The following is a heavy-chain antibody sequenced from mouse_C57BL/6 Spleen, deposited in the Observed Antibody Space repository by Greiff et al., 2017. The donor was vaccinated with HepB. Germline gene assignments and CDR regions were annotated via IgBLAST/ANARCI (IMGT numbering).Heavy chain of an antibody. CDR1: GYTFTSYW. V-gene: IGHV1-53*01. CDR2: INPSNGGT. J-gene: IGHJ2*01. CDR3: ARGTTVVAPPFDY. Sequence: QVQLKQPGTELVKPGASVKLSCKASGYTFTSYWMHWVKQRPGQGLEWIGNINPSNGGTNYNEKFKSKATLTVDKSSSTAYMQLSSLTSEDSAVYYCARGTTVVAPPFDYWGQGTTLTVSS. D-gene: IGHD1-1*01.